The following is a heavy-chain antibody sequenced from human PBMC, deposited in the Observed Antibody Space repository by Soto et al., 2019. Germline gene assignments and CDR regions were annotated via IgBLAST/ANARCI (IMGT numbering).Heavy chain of an antibody. D-gene: IGHD3-3*01. J-gene: IGHJ6*02. Sequence: SVKVSCKASGVTFSSYAISWVRQAPGQGLEWMGGIIPIFGTANYAQKFQGRVTITADESTSTAYMELSSLRSEDTAVYYCATGTIWSGYYKGYYYGMDVWGQGTTVTVSS. V-gene: IGHV1-69*13. CDR1: GVTFSSYA. CDR3: ATGTIWSGYYKGYYYGMDV. CDR2: IIPIFGTA.